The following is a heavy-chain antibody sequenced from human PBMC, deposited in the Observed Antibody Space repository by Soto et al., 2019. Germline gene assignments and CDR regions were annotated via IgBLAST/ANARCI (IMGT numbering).Heavy chain of an antibody. CDR3: ARAGNPNYYYYYGMDV. V-gene: IGHV1-2*04. CDR2: INPNSGGT. J-gene: IGHJ6*02. Sequence: GASVKVSCKASGYTFTGYYMHWVRQAPGQGLEWMGWINPNSGGTNYAQKYKGWVTMTRDTSISTAYMEMSRMRSDDTAVYYCARAGNPNYYYYYGMDVWGQGTTVTVSS. CDR1: GYTFTGYY. D-gene: IGHD3-10*01.